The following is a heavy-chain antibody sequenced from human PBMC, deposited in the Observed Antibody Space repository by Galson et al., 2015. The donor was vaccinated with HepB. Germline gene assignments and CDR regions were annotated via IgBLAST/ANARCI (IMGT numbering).Heavy chain of an antibody. CDR3: ARELNELTGDLPFDY. V-gene: IGHV4-59*12. CDR2: IYYSGST. Sequence: TLSLTCTVSGGSISSYYWSWIRQPPGKGLEWIGYIYYSGSTNYNPSLKSRVTISVDTSKNQFSLKLSSVTAADTAVYYCARELNELTGDLPFDYWGQGTLVTVSS. J-gene: IGHJ4*02. CDR1: GGSISSYY. D-gene: IGHD7-27*01.